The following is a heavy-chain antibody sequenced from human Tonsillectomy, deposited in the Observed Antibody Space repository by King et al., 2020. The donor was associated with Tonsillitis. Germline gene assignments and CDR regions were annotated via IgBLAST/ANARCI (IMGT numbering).Heavy chain of an antibody. Sequence: VQLVESGGGLVQPGGSLRLSCAASGFTFSTYWLTWVRQAPGKGLEWVANIKKDGSETYYVDSVKGRFTVSRDNAKNSLYLQMNSLRDEDTAVYYGARDCSPALSGSWYDAFDIWGQGTMVTVSS. J-gene: IGHJ3*02. CDR2: IKKDGSET. CDR3: ARDCSPALSGSWYDAFDI. V-gene: IGHV3-7*01. CDR1: GFTFSTYW. D-gene: IGHD2-15*01.